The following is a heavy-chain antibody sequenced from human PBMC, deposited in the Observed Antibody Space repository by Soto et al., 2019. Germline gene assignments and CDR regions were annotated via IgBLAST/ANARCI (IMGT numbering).Heavy chain of an antibody. J-gene: IGHJ4*02. CDR2: INHSGST. Sequence: QVQLQQWGAGLLKPSETLSLTCAVYGGSFSGYYWSWIRQPPGKGLEWIGEINHSGSTNYNPSLKSRVTISVDTYKNQFSLKLSSVTAADTAVYYCAISYDDYGDYWGQGTLVTVSS. V-gene: IGHV4-34*01. CDR3: AISYDDYGDY. D-gene: IGHD3-3*01. CDR1: GGSFSGYY.